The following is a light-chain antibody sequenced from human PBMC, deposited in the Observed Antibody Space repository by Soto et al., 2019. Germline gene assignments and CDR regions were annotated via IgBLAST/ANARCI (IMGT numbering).Light chain of an antibody. CDR1: SSNIGAGYD. J-gene: IGLJ3*02. Sequence: QPVLTQPPSVSGAPGQRVTISCTGSSSNIGAGYDVHWYQQLPGTAPKLLIYGNSNRPSGVPDRFSGSKSGTSASLAITGLQAEDEADYYCQYYYSSPHWWFGGVTKLTVL. V-gene: IGLV1-40*01. CDR3: QYYYSSPHWW. CDR2: GNS.